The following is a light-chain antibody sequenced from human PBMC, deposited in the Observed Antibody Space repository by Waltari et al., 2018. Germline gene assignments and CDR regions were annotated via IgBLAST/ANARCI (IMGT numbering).Light chain of an antibody. CDR3: CSYAGIWV. CDR2: DVS. CDR1: GIDVGDCNA. Sequence: QSALTQPRPVSGSPGQSVTLSCAGTGIDVGDCNAVSCYQQHPGKAPNLVLFDVSKRPSGVPDRFSGSKSGTSASLTVSGLQTEDEADYYCCSYAGIWVFGGGTKLTVL. V-gene: IGLV2-11*01. J-gene: IGLJ3*02.